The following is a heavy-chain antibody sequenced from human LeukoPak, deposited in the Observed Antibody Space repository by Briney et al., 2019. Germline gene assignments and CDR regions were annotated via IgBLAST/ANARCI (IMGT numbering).Heavy chain of an antibody. CDR3: ARDRVGGATAAFDI. CDR2: IYYSGST. Sequence: SETLSLTCTVSGGSISSYYWSWVRQPPGKGLEWIGFIYYSGSTNYNPSLKSRVAISVDRSKNQFSLKLSSVTAADTAVYYCARDRVGGATAAFDIWGQGTMVTASS. D-gene: IGHD1-26*01. CDR1: GGSISSYY. J-gene: IGHJ3*02. V-gene: IGHV4-59*13.